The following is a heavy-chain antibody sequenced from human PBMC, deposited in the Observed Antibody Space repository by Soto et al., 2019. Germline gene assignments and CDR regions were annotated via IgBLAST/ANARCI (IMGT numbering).Heavy chain of an antibody. CDR3: ARGRGMVYDFWSGYYSLNWFDP. V-gene: IGHV1-8*01. CDR1: GYTFTRYD. J-gene: IGHJ5*02. CDR2: MNPNSGNT. D-gene: IGHD3-3*01. Sequence: APVKVSCQASGYTFTRYDINWVGQATGQGLERMGWMNPNSGNTGYAQKFQGRVTMTRNTSISTAYMELSSLRSEDTAVYYCARGRGMVYDFWSGYYSLNWFDPWGQGTLVTVSS.